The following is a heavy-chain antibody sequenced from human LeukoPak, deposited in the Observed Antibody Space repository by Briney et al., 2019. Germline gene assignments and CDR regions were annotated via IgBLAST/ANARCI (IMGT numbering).Heavy chain of an antibody. D-gene: IGHD1-26*01. J-gene: IGHJ4*02. V-gene: IGHV3-64D*06. CDR3: VRDMSGKYSFDY. CDR2: IHHNGEMT. CDR1: GFTLTWHV. Sequence: GGSLRLSCAASGFTLTWHVMHWVRQAPGKALEYVSFIHHNGEMTSYAESVKGRFTVSRDNSKNTLFLELSSLRTDDTAVYYCVRDMSGKYSFDYWGQGTLVIVST.